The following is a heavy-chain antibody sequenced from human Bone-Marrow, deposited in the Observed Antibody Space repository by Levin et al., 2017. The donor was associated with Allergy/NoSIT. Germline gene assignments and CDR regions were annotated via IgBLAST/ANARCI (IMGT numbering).Heavy chain of an antibody. D-gene: IGHD3-16*01. CDR1: GISFDMYT. Sequence: SCAASGISFDMYTMNWVRQAPGKGPEWVSSISSSSTYIYYADSVKGRFTISRDNAKNSLFLQMNSLRADDTAVYYCAREGGRIYYYYGMDVWGQGTTVTVSS. CDR2: ISSSSTYI. V-gene: IGHV3-21*01. J-gene: IGHJ6*02. CDR3: AREGGRIYYYYGMDV.